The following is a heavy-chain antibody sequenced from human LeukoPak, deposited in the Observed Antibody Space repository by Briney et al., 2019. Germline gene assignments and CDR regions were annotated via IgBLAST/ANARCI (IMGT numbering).Heavy chain of an antibody. J-gene: IGHJ4*02. Sequence: GESLKISCKGSGSPFTSYWIGGARQLPGKGLEWMGIIYPGDSDTRYSPSFQGQVTISADKSISTAYLQWSSLKASDTAMYFCARRDSHSWYVDYWGQGTLVTVSS. CDR2: IYPGDSDT. CDR1: GSPFTSYW. V-gene: IGHV5-51*01. CDR3: ARRDSHSWYVDY. D-gene: IGHD6-13*01.